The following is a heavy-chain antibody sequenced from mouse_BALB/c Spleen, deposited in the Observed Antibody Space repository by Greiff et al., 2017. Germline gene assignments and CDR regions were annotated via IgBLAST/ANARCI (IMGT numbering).Heavy chain of an antibody. Sequence: EVQLVESGGDLVKPGGSLKLSCAASGFTFSSYGMSWVRQTPDKRLEWVATISSGGSYTYYQDSVKGRFTISRDNAKNTLYLQMSSLKSEDTAMEYCARQSITTSTVAYWGQGTLVTVSA. CDR1: GFTFSSYG. D-gene: IGHD1-2*01. J-gene: IGHJ3*01. CDR3: ARQSITTSTVAY. CDR2: ISSGGSYT. V-gene: IGHV5-6*01.